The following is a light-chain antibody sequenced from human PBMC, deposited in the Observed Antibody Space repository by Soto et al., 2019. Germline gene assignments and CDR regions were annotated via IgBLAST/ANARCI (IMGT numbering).Light chain of an antibody. V-gene: IGLV2-14*01. Sequence: QSALTQPASVSGSPGQSITISCTGTSGDVGGYNYVSWYQQHPGKAPKLMIYDVSNRPSGVSNRFSGSKSGNTASLTISGLQAEDEADYHCSSYTSSSTYVFGTGTKVTVL. CDR2: DVS. CDR1: SGDVGGYNY. CDR3: SSYTSSSTYV. J-gene: IGLJ1*01.